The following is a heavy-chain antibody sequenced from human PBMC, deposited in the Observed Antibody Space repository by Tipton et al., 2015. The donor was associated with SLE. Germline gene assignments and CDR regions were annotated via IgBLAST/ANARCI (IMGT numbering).Heavy chain of an antibody. D-gene: IGHD3-3*01. CDR2: INPDGSVT. CDR1: GFTFSNYW. J-gene: IGHJ2*01. CDR3: ARTGADFWSGFLDL. Sequence: SLRLSCAASGFTFSNYWMHWVRQAPGKGLVWVSRINPDGSVTSYPDSVMGRLTISRDNAKNTLYLQMNSLRAEGTAVYYCARTGADFWSGFLDLWGRGTLVTVSS. V-gene: IGHV3-74*01.